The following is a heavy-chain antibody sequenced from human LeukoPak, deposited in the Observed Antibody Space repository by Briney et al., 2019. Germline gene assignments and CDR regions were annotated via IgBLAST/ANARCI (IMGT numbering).Heavy chain of an antibody. CDR3: AKDQGYSYVVDYYYMDV. J-gene: IGHJ6*03. CDR1: GFTFTTYG. D-gene: IGHD5-18*01. V-gene: IGHV3-30*18. Sequence: GGSLRLSCAASGFTFTTYGMHWVRQAPGKGLEWVAIISYDGTYKYYVDSVKGRFTISRDNSKNTLYLQMDSLTPEDTAVYYCAKDQGYSYVVDYYYMDVWGKGTTVTVSS. CDR2: ISYDGTYK.